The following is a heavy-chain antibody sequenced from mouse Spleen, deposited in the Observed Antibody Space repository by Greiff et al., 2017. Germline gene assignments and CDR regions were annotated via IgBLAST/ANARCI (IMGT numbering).Heavy chain of an antibody. J-gene: IGHJ2*01. CDR1: GYTFTSYG. CDR3: ARGGKDFDY. V-gene: IGHV1-81*01. Sequence: QVQLQQSGAELARPGASVKLSCKASGYTFTSYGISWVKQRTGQGLEWIGEIYPRSGNTYYNEKFKGKATLTADKSSSTAYMELRSLTSEDSAVYLCARGGKDFDYWGQGTTLTGSS. CDR2: IYPRSGNT.